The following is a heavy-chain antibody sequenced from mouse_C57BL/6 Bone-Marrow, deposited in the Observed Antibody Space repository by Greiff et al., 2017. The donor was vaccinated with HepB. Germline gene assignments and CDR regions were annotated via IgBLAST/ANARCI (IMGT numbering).Heavy chain of an antibody. CDR3: TGGLSYYFDY. D-gene: IGHD6-2*01. CDR2: IDPETGGT. V-gene: IGHV1-15*01. CDR1: GYTFTDYE. Sequence: QVHVKQSGAELVRPGASVTLSCKASGYTFTDYEMHWVKQTPVHGLEWIGAIDPETGGTAYNQKFKGKAILTADKSSSTAYMELRSLTSEDSAVYYCTGGLSYYFDYWGQGTTLTVSS. J-gene: IGHJ2*01.